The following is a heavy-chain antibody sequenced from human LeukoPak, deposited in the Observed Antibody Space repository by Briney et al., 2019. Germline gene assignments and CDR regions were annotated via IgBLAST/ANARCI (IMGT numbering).Heavy chain of an antibody. V-gene: IGHV1-3*01. CDR1: GYTFTTYS. Sequence: ASVKVSCKAFGYTFTTYSIFWVRQAPGQSLEWMGWINAGNGNTKYSEKLQGRVTITRDTPANTAYVEVSSLRSEDTAVYYCAREHDFLIDYSFDYWGQGTLVIVSS. CDR2: INAGNGNT. J-gene: IGHJ4*02. CDR3: AREHDFLIDYSFDY. D-gene: IGHD3-3*01.